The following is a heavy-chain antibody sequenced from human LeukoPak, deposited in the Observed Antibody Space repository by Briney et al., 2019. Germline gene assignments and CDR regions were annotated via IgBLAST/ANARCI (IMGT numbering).Heavy chain of an antibody. J-gene: IGHJ5*02. Sequence: ASVKSSCKASGYTFTNYGVSWVRQAPGQGVEWMGWMSTYNGNLNYAQKLQGRVTMTTDTSTNTAYMELRSLRSDDTAVYYCARGDDYGDWFDPWGQGTLVTVSS. CDR1: GYTFTNYG. D-gene: IGHD4-17*01. V-gene: IGHV1-18*01. CDR3: ARGDDYGDWFDP. CDR2: MSTYNGNL.